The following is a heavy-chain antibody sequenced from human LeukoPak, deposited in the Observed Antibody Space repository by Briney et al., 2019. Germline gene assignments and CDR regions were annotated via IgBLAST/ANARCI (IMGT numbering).Heavy chain of an antibody. Sequence: SETLSLTCTVSGGSISSYYWSWIRQPPGKGLEWIGYIYYTGSTYYNPSLKSRVTISVDTSKNQFSLKLSSVTAADTAVYYCARQGEGIAAAGTSYYFDYWGQGTLVTVSS. CDR3: ARQGEGIAAAGTSYYFDY. V-gene: IGHV4-59*08. CDR2: IYYTGST. J-gene: IGHJ4*02. D-gene: IGHD6-13*01. CDR1: GGSISSYY.